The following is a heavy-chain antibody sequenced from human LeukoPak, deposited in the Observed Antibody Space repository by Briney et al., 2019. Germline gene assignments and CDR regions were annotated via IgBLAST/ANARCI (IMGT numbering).Heavy chain of an antibody. Sequence: ASVKVSCKASGYTFTSYGISWVRQAPGQGLEWMGWISAYNGNTNYAQKLQGRVTMTTDTSTSTAYMELRSLRSDDTAVYYCARSYGYNYHYYYYMDVWGKGTTVTVSS. CDR3: ARSYGYNYHYYYYMDV. D-gene: IGHD5-18*01. V-gene: IGHV1-18*01. CDR1: GYTFTSYG. CDR2: ISAYNGNT. J-gene: IGHJ6*03.